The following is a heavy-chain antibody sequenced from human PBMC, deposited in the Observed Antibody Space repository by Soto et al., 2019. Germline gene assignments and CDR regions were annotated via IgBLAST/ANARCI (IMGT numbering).Heavy chain of an antibody. D-gene: IGHD2-21*01. J-gene: IGHJ4*02. CDR2: ISTSGALT. V-gene: IGHV3-23*01. CDR1: GFTFSSYA. Sequence: GGSLRLSCAASGFTFSSYAMTWVRQAPGKGLEWVSAISTSGALTFYADSVKGRFTISRDNSKNTLFLQMSSLRAEDTAVYYCARFLIWASDRDRYFDYWGQGTLVTVSS. CDR3: ARFLIWASDRDRYFDY.